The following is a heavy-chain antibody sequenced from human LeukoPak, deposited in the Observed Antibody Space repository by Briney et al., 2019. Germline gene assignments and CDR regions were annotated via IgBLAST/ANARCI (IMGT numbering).Heavy chain of an antibody. CDR2: ISWNSGTI. Sequence: PGRSLRLSCAGSGFIFNNYAMHWVRQPPGKGLEWVSGISWNSGTIDYADSVRGRFTISRDNAKNSLYLQMDSLRAEDTAVYYCARIEGYPNENTYYYGMDVRGQGTTVTVSS. CDR1: GFIFNNYA. D-gene: IGHD5-18*01. CDR3: ARIEGYPNENTYYYGMDV. J-gene: IGHJ6*02. V-gene: IGHV3-9*01.